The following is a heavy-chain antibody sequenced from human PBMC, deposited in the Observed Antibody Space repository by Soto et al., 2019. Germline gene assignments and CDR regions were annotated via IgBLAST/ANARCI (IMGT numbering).Heavy chain of an antibody. V-gene: IGHV4-39*01. Sequence: QVQLQEAGPGLVSPWGTLSLTCTVSGASISSSGYYWGWLRQAPGKGLEWIGSIDYIGNTYYNPYLKSRVTASVDTSKNQSSLQRNSVTAADTAVHYWVRGGLRYQQSSYYFDVWGQGTLVTVSS. J-gene: IGHJ4*02. CDR1: GASISSSGYY. D-gene: IGHD3-16*01. CDR2: IDYIGNT. CDR3: VRGGLRYQQSSYYFDV.